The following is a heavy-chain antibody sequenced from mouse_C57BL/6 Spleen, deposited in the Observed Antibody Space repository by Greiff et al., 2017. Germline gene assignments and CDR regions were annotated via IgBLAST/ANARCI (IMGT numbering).Heavy chain of an antibody. Sequence: QVTLKESGAELAKPGASVKLSCKASGYTFTSYWMHWVKQRPGQGLEWIGYINPSSGYTKYNQKFKDKATLTADKSSSTAYMQLSSLTYEDSAVYYCARLYYSNYDYFDYWGQGTTLTVSS. J-gene: IGHJ2*01. D-gene: IGHD2-5*01. CDR3: ARLYYSNYDYFDY. V-gene: IGHV1-7*01. CDR1: GYTFTSYW. CDR2: INPSSGYT.